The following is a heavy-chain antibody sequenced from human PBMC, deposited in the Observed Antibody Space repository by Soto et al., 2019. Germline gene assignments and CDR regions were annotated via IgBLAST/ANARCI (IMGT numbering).Heavy chain of an antibody. CDR1: GYTFTSYN. D-gene: IGHD4-17*01. CDR2: IYASGST. Sequence: QVLLVQSGAEVKRPGASVKISCKASGYTFTSYNIHWVRQAPGQGLDWMGIIYASGSTTYAQNLQGRVTVTRDTSTNTVYMELSSLRSDDTAVYFCFRGGYDDYEKEGRYWGQGTLVTVSS. J-gene: IGHJ4*02. V-gene: IGHV1-46*01. CDR3: FRGGYDDYEKEGRY.